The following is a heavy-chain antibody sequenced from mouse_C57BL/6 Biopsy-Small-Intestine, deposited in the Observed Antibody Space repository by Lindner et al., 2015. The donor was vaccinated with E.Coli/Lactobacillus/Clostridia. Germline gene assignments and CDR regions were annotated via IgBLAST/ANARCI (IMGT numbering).Heavy chain of an antibody. CDR2: ISSDSRTI. J-gene: IGHJ4*01. V-gene: IGHV5-17*01. Sequence: VQLQESGGGLVKPGGPLKLSCAASGFTFSDYGMHWVRQAPEKGLEWVAYISSDSRTIHYADTVKGRFSISRDNAKNTLFLQMTSLRSEDTAMYYCARPRFYAMDYWGQGTSVTVSS. CDR3: ARPRFYAMDY. CDR1: GFTFSDYG.